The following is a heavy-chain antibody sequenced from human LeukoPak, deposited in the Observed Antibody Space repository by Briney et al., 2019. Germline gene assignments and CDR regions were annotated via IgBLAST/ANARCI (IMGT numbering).Heavy chain of an antibody. CDR3: ARDPPDNWNFEYNWFDP. CDR2: INWNGGST. D-gene: IGHD1-1*01. CDR1: GFTFDDYV. V-gene: IGHV3-20*04. Sequence: GGSLRLSCAASGFTFDDYVMSWVRQALGKGLEWVSGINWNGGSTGYVDSVKGRFTISRDNDKNSLYLQMNSLRAEDTALYYCARDPPDNWNFEYNWFDPWGQGTLVTVSS. J-gene: IGHJ5*02.